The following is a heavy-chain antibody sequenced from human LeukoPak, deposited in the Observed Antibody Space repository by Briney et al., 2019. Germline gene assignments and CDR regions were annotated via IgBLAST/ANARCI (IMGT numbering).Heavy chain of an antibody. CDR1: GGSISSGSYY. V-gene: IGHV4-61*02. CDR2: IYTSGST. D-gene: IGHD1-26*01. J-gene: IGHJ4*02. Sequence: SGTLSLTCTVSGGSISSGSYYWSWIRQPAGKGLEWIGRIYTSGSTNYNPSLKSRVTISVDTSKNQFSLKLSSVTAADTAVYYCARRVRRPEVDFDYWGQGTLVTVSS. CDR3: ARRVRRPEVDFDY.